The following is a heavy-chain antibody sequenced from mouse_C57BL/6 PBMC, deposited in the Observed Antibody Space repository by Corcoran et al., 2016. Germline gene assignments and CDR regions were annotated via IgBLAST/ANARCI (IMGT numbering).Heavy chain of an antibody. Sequence: EVQLQQSGPELVKPGASVKISCKASGYTFTDYYMNWVKQSHGKSLEWIGDINPNNGGTSYNQKFKGKATLTVDKSSSTAYMELRSLTSEDSAVYYCARLITTVRPYYYAMDYWGQGTSVTVSS. J-gene: IGHJ4*01. CDR1: GYTFTDYY. V-gene: IGHV1-26*01. CDR2: INPNNGGT. D-gene: IGHD1-1*01. CDR3: ARLITTVRPYYYAMDY.